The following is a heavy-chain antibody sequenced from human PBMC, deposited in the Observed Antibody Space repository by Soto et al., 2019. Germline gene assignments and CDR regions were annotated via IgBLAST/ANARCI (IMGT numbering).Heavy chain of an antibody. CDR1: GFMFIDYA. CDR3: AKDAIANDGIWLMDS. J-gene: IGHJ5*02. CDR2: LLRPGRST. V-gene: IGHV3-23*01. Sequence: GGSLRLSCAAPGFMFIDYAMTWGRQAPGKELEWVSGLLRPGRSTYYADSAKGRFTISGDTSANTVYLQMDSLRAEDTAVYYCAKDAIANDGIWLMDSWGQGTVVTVSS. D-gene: IGHD3-16*01.